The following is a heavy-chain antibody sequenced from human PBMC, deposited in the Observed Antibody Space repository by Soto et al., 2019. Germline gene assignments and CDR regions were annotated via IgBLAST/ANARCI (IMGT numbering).Heavy chain of an antibody. D-gene: IGHD3-16*01. CDR1: GGSSSSGDYY. CDR3: ALDVRGSYFDC. J-gene: IGHJ4*02. V-gene: IGHV4-30-4*01. CDR2: IYCGGST. Sequence: QVQLQESGPGLVEPSQTRSLTCTVPGGSSSSGDYYWSWIRQPPGKGLKWIGYIYCGGSTYYHPSPKSRATISVDTSKNNFSLKLSSVTAADTAVYYCALDVRGSYFDCRGQGTLVTVSS.